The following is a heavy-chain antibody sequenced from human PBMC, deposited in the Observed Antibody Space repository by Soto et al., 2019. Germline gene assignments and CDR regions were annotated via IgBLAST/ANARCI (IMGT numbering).Heavy chain of an antibody. J-gene: IGHJ3*02. CDR2: ISGSGGST. D-gene: IGHD3-22*01. V-gene: IGHV3-23*01. CDR1: GFTFSSYA. CDR3: AKSSYDSSGYWVFYAFDI. Sequence: GGSLRLSCAASGFTFSSYAMSWVRQAPGKGLEWVSAISGSGGSTYYADSVKGRFTISRDNSKNTLYLQMNSLRAEDTAVYYCAKSSYDSSGYWVFYAFDIWGQGTMVTVS.